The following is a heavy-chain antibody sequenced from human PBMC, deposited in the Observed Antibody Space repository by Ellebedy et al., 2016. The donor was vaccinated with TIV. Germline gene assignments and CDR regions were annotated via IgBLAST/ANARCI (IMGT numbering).Heavy chain of an antibody. Sequence: PGGSLRLSCSASGFTFSNYAMQWVRQAPGTGLEYIAAISHLGDTTYYTDSVKGRFTISRDNSKNMVYLKMSSLRTEDTALYYCVKDRWLFGSHEAFDFWGLGTMVSVSS. D-gene: IGHD3-22*01. CDR2: ISHLGDTT. CDR1: GFTFSNYA. J-gene: IGHJ3*01. CDR3: VKDRWLFGSHEAFDF. V-gene: IGHV3-64D*06.